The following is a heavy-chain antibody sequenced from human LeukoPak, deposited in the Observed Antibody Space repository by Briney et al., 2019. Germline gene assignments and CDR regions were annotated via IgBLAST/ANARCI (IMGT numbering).Heavy chain of an antibody. J-gene: IGHJ6*03. D-gene: IGHD1-26*01. Sequence: PGGSLRLSCEASGFTFSDPYMSWIRQAPGKGLECLSYISGSGTDINYADSVRGRFTISRDNAKNLLYLQMNDLRLEDTAVYYCAKGHGWEASYYYYYMDVWGKGTTVTISS. CDR2: ISGSGTDI. CDR1: GFTFSDPY. CDR3: AKGHGWEASYYYYYMDV. V-gene: IGHV3-11*04.